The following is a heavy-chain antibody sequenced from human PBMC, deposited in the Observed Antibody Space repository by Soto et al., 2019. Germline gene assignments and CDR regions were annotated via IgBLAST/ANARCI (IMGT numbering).Heavy chain of an antibody. J-gene: IGHJ4*02. CDR1: GFTFGDYA. Sequence: EVQLVESGGGLVQPGRSLRLSCTASGFTFGDYAMSWFRQAPGKGLEWVGFIRSKAYGGTTEYAASVKGRFTISRDDSNSIAYMQMTGLKTEDTAVYYCTRDPCSGGSGYSEYWGPGTLVTVSS. D-gene: IGHD2-15*01. CDR3: TRDPCSGGSGYSEY. CDR2: IRSKAYGGTT. V-gene: IGHV3-49*03.